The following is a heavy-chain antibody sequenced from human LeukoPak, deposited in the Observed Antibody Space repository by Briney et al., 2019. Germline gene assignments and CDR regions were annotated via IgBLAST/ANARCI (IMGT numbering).Heavy chain of an antibody. Sequence: GGSLRLSCAASGFTFSINAMHWVRQAPGKGLEWLAVISYDGTKQYFADSVKGRFTISRDNVKNSLYLEMNSLRVEDSAVYYCARDHYFDISGYLDYWGQGTPVTVSS. J-gene: IGHJ4*02. V-gene: IGHV3-30-3*01. CDR3: ARDHYFDISGYLDY. CDR2: ISYDGTKQ. CDR1: GFTFSINA. D-gene: IGHD3-22*01.